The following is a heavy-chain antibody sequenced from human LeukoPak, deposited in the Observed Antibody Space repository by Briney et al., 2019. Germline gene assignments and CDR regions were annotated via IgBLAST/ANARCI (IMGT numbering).Heavy chain of an antibody. V-gene: IGHV1-18*01. CDR3: ARDHEGYDSPLVAFDI. CDR1: GYTFTSYG. D-gene: IGHD3-22*01. Sequence: ASVKVSCKASGYTFTSYGISWVQQAPGQGLEWMGWISAYNGDTNYAQKLQGRVTMTTDTSTSTAYMELRSLRSDDTAVYYCARDHEGYDSPLVAFDIWGQGTMVTVSS. J-gene: IGHJ3*02. CDR2: ISAYNGDT.